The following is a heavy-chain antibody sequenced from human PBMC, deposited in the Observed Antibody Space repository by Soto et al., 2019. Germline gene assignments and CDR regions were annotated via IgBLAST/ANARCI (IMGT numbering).Heavy chain of an antibody. Sequence: GGSLRLSCAASGFTFSSYAMHGFRQAPGKGLEWVAVISYDGSNKYYADSVKGRFTISRDNSKNTLYLQMNSLRAEDTAVYYCARDYIVGALGYWGQGTLVTVSS. D-gene: IGHD1-26*01. CDR3: ARDYIVGALGY. V-gene: IGHV3-30-3*01. CDR1: GFTFSSYA. CDR2: ISYDGSNK. J-gene: IGHJ4*02.